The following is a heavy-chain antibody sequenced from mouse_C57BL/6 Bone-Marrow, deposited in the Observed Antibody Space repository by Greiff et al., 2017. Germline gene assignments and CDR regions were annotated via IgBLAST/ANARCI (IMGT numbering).Heavy chain of an antibody. CDR2: ISDGGSYT. J-gene: IGHJ2*01. D-gene: IGHD1-1*01. CDR3: ARDNYGSSPFDY. CDR1: GFTFSSYA. V-gene: IGHV5-4*01. Sequence: EVKLVESGGGLVKPGGSLKLSCAASGFTFSSYAMSWVRQTQEKRLEWVATISDGGSYTYYPDNVKGRFTISRDNAKNNLYLQMSHLKSEDTAMYYCARDNYGSSPFDYWGQGTTLTVSS.